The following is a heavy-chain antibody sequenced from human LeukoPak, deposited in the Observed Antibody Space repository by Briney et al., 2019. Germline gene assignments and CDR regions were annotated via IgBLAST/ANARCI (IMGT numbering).Heavy chain of an antibody. CDR1: GFTFSSYG. J-gene: IGHJ4*02. CDR3: ARRSGTY. CDR2: IWYDGSNK. V-gene: IGHV3-33*01. D-gene: IGHD1-26*01. Sequence: GGSLRLSCAASGFTFSSYGMHWVRQAPGKGLEWVAVIWYDGSNKYHTDSVKGRFTISRDNSKNTLYLQMNSLRAEDTAVYYCARRSGTYWGQGTVVTVSS.